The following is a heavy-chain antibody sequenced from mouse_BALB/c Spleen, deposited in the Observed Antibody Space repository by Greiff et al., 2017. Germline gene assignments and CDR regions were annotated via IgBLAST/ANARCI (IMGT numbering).Heavy chain of an antibody. Sequence: EVKLVESGGGLVKPGGSLKLSCAASGFTFSSYTMSWVRQTPEKRLEWVATISSGGSYTYYPDSVKGRFTISRDNAKNTLYLQMSSLKSEDTAMYYCTRDYGSSSYWYFDVGGAGTTVTVSS. D-gene: IGHD1-1*01. CDR3: TRDYGSSSYWYFDV. CDR1: GFTFSSYT. J-gene: IGHJ1*01. V-gene: IGHV5-6-4*01. CDR2: ISSGGSYT.